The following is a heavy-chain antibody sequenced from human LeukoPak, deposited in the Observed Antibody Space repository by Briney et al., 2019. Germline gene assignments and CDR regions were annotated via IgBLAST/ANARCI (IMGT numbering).Heavy chain of an antibody. J-gene: IGHJ3*02. V-gene: IGHV4-30-2*01. D-gene: IGHD3-22*01. CDR3: ARGPEWGSGSDAFDI. Sequence: KPSETLSLTCTVSGGSISSGGYSWSWIRQPPGKGLEWIGYIYHSGSTYYNPSLKSRVTISVDRSKNQFSLKLSSVTAADTAVYYCARGPEWGSGSDAFDIWGQGTMVTVSS. CDR1: GGSISSGGYS. CDR2: IYHSGST.